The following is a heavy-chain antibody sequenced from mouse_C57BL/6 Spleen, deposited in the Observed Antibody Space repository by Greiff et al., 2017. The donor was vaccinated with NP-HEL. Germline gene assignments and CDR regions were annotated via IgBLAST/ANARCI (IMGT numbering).Heavy chain of an antibody. CDR1: GFNIKDYY. Sequence: EVQLQQSGAELVRPGASVKLSCTASGFNIKDYYMHWVKQRPEQGLEWIGRIDPEDGDTEYAPKFQGKATMTADTSSNTAYLQLSSLTSEDTAVYCCTAGGSNWYFDVWGTGTTVTVSS. J-gene: IGHJ1*03. CDR2: IDPEDGDT. V-gene: IGHV14-1*01. CDR3: TAGGSNWYFDV. D-gene: IGHD1-1*01.